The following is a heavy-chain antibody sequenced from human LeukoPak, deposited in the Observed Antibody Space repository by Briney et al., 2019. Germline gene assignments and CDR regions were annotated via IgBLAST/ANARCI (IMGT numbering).Heavy chain of an antibody. CDR2: ISSSGSTI. J-gene: IGHJ4*02. V-gene: IGHV3-11*04. CDR3: ARDHRYSSSWYPNYFDY. Sequence: GGSLRLSCAASGFTFSDYYMTWIRQAPGKGLEWVSYISSSGSTIYYADSVKGRFTISRDSAKNSLYLQMNSLRAEDTAVYYCARDHRYSSSWYPNYFDYWGQGTLVTVSS. D-gene: IGHD6-13*01. CDR1: GFTFSDYY.